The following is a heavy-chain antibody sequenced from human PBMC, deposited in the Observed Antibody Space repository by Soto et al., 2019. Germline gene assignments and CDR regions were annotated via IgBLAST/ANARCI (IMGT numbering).Heavy chain of an antibody. Sequence: GGSLRLSCAASGFTFDDYTMHWVRQAPGKGLEWVSLISWDGGSTYYADSVKGRFTIYRDNSKNSLYLQMNSLRTEDTALYYCAKDIEMQGAAYYDFWSGYSYYYGMDVWGQGTTVTVSS. CDR2: ISWDGGST. J-gene: IGHJ6*02. CDR1: GFTFDDYT. V-gene: IGHV3-43*01. D-gene: IGHD3-3*01. CDR3: AKDIEMQGAAYYDFWSGYSYYYGMDV.